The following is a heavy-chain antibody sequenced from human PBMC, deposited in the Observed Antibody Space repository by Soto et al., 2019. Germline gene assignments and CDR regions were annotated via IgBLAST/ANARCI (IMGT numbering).Heavy chain of an antibody. Sequence: ASVEGLCKVSGYTLTELSMHWVRQAPGKGLEWMGGFDPEDGETIYAQKFQGRVTMTEDTSTDTAYMELSSLRSEDTAVYYCATFRSGAAGNYDYWGQGTLVTVSS. CDR2: FDPEDGET. CDR1: GYTLTELS. D-gene: IGHD6-13*01. CDR3: ATFRSGAAGNYDY. J-gene: IGHJ4*02. V-gene: IGHV1-24*01.